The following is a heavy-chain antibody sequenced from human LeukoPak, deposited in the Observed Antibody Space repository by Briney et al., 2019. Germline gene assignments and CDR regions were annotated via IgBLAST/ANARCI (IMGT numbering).Heavy chain of an antibody. CDR2: INHSGST. CDR3: ASVDGYNPVAPSFDH. V-gene: IGHV4-34*01. D-gene: IGHD5-24*01. J-gene: IGHJ4*02. Sequence: PSETLSLTCAVYGGSFSGYYWSWIRQPPGKGLEWIGEINHSGSTNYNPSLKSRVTISVDTSKNQLSLNLSSVTAADTAVYYCASVDGYNPVAPSFDHWGQGTLVTVSS. CDR1: GGSFSGYY.